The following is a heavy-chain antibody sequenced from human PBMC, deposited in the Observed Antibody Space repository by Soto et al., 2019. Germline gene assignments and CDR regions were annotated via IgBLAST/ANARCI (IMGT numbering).Heavy chain of an antibody. V-gene: IGHV3-33*01. CDR1: GFSFSDYG. CDR3: ARGSHNWISREFYCYYNLDV. D-gene: IGHD1-20*01. CDR2: IWYDASNK. J-gene: IGHJ6*02. Sequence: QVHLVESGGGVVQPGRSLRLSCAASGFSFSDYGMHWVRQAPGKGLEWVALIWYDASNKYYEDSVKGRFTISRDNSKNTLFLQMNRLRAEDTAVYYCARGSHNWISREFYCYYNLDVWGQGTTVTVSS.